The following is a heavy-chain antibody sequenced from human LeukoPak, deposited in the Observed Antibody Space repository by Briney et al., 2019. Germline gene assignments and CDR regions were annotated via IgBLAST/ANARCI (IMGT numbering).Heavy chain of an antibody. CDR2: ISGSGDST. J-gene: IGHJ4*02. D-gene: IGHD5-12*01. CDR1: GFTFNNFA. V-gene: IGHV3-23*01. Sequence: GGSLRLSCAASGFTFNNFAVNWVRQAPGKGLEWVSSISGSGDSTYYADSVKGRFTISRDNSKNTLFLQMNSLRAEDTAVYYCAREGEIGYDLSDYWGQGTLVTVSS. CDR3: AREGEIGYDLSDY.